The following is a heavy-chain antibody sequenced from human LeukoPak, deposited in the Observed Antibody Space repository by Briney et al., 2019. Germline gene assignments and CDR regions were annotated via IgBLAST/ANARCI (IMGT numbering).Heavy chain of an antibody. CDR1: GGSFSGYY. V-gene: IGHV4-34*01. D-gene: IGHD3-22*01. Sequence: PSETLSLTCAVYGGSFSGYYWSWIRQPPGKGLEWIGEINHSGSTNYNPSLKSRVTISVDTSKNQFSLKLSSVTAADTAVYYCARDLGFTMIVDYWGQGTLVTVSS. CDR3: ARDLGFTMIVDY. J-gene: IGHJ4*02. CDR2: INHSGST.